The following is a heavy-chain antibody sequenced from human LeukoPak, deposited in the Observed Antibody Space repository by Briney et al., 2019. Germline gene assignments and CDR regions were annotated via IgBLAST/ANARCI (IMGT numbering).Heavy chain of an antibody. J-gene: IGHJ4*02. V-gene: IGHV4-34*01. D-gene: IGHD2-2*02. Sequence: SETLSLTCAVHGASFSGYYWSWIRQPPGKGLECIGEINHSGSTNYNPSLKSRVTISVDTSKNQFSLKLSSVTAADTAVYYCARVELDIVVVPAAITFDYWGQGTLVTVSS. CDR1: GASFSGYY. CDR2: INHSGST. CDR3: ARVELDIVVVPAAITFDY.